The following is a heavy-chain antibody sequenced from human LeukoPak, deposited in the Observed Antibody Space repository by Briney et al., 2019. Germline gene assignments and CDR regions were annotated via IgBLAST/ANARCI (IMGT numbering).Heavy chain of an antibody. J-gene: IGHJ4*02. Sequence: PSETLSLTCAVYGGSFSGYYWSWIRQPPGKGLEWIGEINHSGSTNYNPSLKSRVTRSVDTSKNQFSLKLSSVTAADTAVYYCKMVVTATNNLFDYWGQGTLVTVSS. CDR2: INHSGST. CDR1: GGSFSGYY. V-gene: IGHV4-34*01. CDR3: KMVVTATNNLFDY. D-gene: IGHD2-21*02.